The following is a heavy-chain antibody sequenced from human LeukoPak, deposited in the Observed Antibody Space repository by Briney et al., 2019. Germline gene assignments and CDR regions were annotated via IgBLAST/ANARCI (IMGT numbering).Heavy chain of an antibody. V-gene: IGHV4-34*01. J-gene: IGHJ4*02. CDR1: GGSFSGYY. D-gene: IGHD1-26*01. Sequence: PSETRSLTCAVYGGSFSGYYWSWIRQPPGTGLEWIGEISHSGSTNYNPSLKSRVTISVDTSKNQFSLKLSSVTAADTAVYYCARGSGSYSYEDYWGQGTLVTVSS. CDR2: ISHSGST. CDR3: ARGSGSYSYEDY.